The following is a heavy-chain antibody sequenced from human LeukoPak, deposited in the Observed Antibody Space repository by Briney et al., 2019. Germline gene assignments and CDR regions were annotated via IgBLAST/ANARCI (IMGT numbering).Heavy chain of an antibody. CDR2: ISSSGSTI. J-gene: IGHJ4*02. Sequence: GGSLRLSCAASGFTFSSYSMNWVRQAPGKGLEWVSYISSSGSTIYYADSVKGRFTISRDNAKNSLYLQMNSLRAEDTAVYYCARVWMATISWGQGTLVTVSS. D-gene: IGHD5-24*01. V-gene: IGHV3-48*04. CDR1: GFTFSSYS. CDR3: ARVWMATIS.